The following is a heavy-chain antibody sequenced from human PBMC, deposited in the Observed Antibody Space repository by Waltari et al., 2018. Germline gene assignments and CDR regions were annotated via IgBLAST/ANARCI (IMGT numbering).Heavy chain of an antibody. J-gene: IGHJ6*02. D-gene: IGHD2-15*01. CDR1: GYTFTSYS. CDR3: AREVDYYYGLDV. V-gene: IGHV1-18*01. Sequence: QVQLVQSGPEAKKPGTSVTVSCKASGYTFTSYSFRWVRQAPGQGLEWMGWIRASNGNTKYAQKFQGRLPKTTDTSTTTAYMELTSLTFDDTGVYYCAREVDYYYGLDVWGQGTTVTVSS. CDR2: IRASNGNT.